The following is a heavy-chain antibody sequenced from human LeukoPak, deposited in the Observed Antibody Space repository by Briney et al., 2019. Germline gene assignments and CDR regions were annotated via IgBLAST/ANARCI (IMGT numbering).Heavy chain of an antibody. V-gene: IGHV1-18*04. CDR3: ARDVDTATDQINDY. CDR1: GYTFTSHG. CDR2: VSTYNGNT. Sequence: ASVKVSCKASGYTFTSHGIIWVRQAPGQGLEWMGWVSTYNGNTNYVPKYQGRVTMTTDTSTSTAYMELRSLRSDDTAVYYCARDVDTATDQINDYWGQGTLVTVSS. J-gene: IGHJ4*02. D-gene: IGHD5-18*01.